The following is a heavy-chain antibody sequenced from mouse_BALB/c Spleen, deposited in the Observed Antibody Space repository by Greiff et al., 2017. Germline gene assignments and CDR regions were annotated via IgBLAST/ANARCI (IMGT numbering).Heavy chain of an antibody. CDR2: ISDGGSYT. J-gene: IGHJ4*01. CDR1: GFTFSDYY. V-gene: IGHV5-4*02. Sequence: DVMLVESGGGLVKPGGSLKLSCAASGFTFSDYYMYWVRQTPEKRLEWVATISDGGSYTYYPDSVKGRFTISRDNAKNNLYLQMSSLKSEDTAMYYCARGRGMDYWGQGTSVTVSS. CDR3: ARGRGMDY.